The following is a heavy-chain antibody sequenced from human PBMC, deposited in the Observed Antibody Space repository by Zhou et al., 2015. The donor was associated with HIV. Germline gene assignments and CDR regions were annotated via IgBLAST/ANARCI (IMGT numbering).Heavy chain of an antibody. CDR2: IIPVFGTA. D-gene: IGHD3/OR15-3a*01. CDR3: ARDRGGXTRPDWRYFDL. V-gene: IGHV1-69*06. J-gene: IGHJ2*01. CDR1: GGTFNTNG. Sequence: QVQLVQSGAEVKKPGSSVKVSCKASGGTFNTNGISWVRQAPGQGLEWMGAIIPVFGTAKYAQKFQGRVTITADRSTSTAYMDLRSLRSEDTAVYFCARDRGGXTRPDWRYFDLWGLVPWSLCPQ.